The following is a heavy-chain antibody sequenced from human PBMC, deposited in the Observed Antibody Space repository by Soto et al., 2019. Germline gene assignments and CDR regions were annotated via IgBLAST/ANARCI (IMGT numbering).Heavy chain of an antibody. CDR1: GFDVSNTD. J-gene: IGHJ4*02. CDR2: IYSGGYT. CDR3: AREDIIVIAAPEYYFDY. Sequence: GGSLRLSCAASGFDVSNTDMSWVRQAPGKGLEWVSVIYSGGYTNYADSVKGRFIVSRDSPKNTLYLQMDSLRAEDTAVYYCAREDIIVIAAPEYYFDYWGQGTLDTVSS. V-gene: IGHV3-66*01. D-gene: IGHD2-15*01.